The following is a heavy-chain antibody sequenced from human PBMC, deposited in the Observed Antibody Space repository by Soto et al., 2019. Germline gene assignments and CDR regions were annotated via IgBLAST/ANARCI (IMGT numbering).Heavy chain of an antibody. Sequence: PSETLSLTCTVSGGSISSGGYYWSWIRQHPGKGLEWIGYIYYSGSTYYNPSLKSRVTISVDTSKNQFSLKLSSVTAADTAVYYCASTHIAVAGNFDYWGQGTLVTVSS. CDR2: IYYSGST. CDR1: GGSISSGGYY. D-gene: IGHD6-19*01. CDR3: ASTHIAVAGNFDY. J-gene: IGHJ4*02. V-gene: IGHV4-30-4*08.